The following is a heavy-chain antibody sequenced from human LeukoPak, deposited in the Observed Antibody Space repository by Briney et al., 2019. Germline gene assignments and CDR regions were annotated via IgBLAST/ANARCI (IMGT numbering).Heavy chain of an antibody. J-gene: IGHJ4*02. D-gene: IGHD3-9*01. V-gene: IGHV1-18*01. CDR3: ARDREVLRYFDWLSTTDDY. Sequence: ASVKVSCKASGYTFTSYGISWVRQAPGQGLEWMGWISAYNGNANYAQKLQGRVTMTTDTSTSTAYMELRSLRSDDTAVYYCARDREVLRYFDWLSTTDDYWGQGTLVTVSS. CDR2: ISAYNGNA. CDR1: GYTFTSYG.